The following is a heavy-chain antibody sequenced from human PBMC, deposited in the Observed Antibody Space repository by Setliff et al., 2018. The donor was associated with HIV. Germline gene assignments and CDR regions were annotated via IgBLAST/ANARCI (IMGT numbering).Heavy chain of an antibody. CDR2: IIPVFATA. CDR1: GGSFSSYA. J-gene: IGHJ4*02. D-gene: IGHD1-26*01. Sequence: GASVKVSCKASGGSFSSYAISWVRQAPGQGLEWMGAIIPVFATANYAQKFQGRVTITADESTLTAYMELSSLTSEDTAVYFCARGTGSYSYFDSWGLGTLVTV. V-gene: IGHV1-69*13. CDR3: ARGTGSYSYFDS.